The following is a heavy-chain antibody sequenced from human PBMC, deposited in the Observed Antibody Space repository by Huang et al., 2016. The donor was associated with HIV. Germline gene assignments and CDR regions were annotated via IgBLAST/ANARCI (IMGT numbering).Heavy chain of an antibody. CDR2: INTKTGNP. V-gene: IGHV7-4-1*02. D-gene: IGHD5-18*01. Sequence: QVQLVQSGSELKKPGASVKLSCWASGYNFTTYALNWVRQAPGQGLEWMGWINTKTGNPTYARGFTGRVVFSVDTSVSTSYRQITGLKAEDTAVYYCARRWIQDYWGQGTLVTVSS. CDR1: GYNFTTYA. CDR3: ARRWIQDY. J-gene: IGHJ4*02.